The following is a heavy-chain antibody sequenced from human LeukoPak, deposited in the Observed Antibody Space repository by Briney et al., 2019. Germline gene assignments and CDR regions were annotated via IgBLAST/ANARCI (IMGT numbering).Heavy chain of an antibody. V-gene: IGHV3-7*01. CDR1: GFTFSSCW. Sequence: GGSLRLSCAASGFTFSSCWMSWVRQAPGKGLEWVANIKQDGSEKYYVDSVKGRSTISRDNAKNSLYLQMNSLRAEDTAVYYCARGPGTAMANWGQGTLVTVSS. D-gene: IGHD5-18*01. CDR2: IKQDGSEK. CDR3: ARGPGTAMAN. J-gene: IGHJ4*02.